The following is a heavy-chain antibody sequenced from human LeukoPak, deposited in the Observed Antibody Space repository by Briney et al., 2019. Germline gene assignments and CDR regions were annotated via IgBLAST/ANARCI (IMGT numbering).Heavy chain of an antibody. CDR3: ARSRTPTMVRGVRDNWFDP. CDR1: GGSISSYY. V-gene: IGHV4-59*01. J-gene: IGHJ5*02. Sequence: SETLSLTCTVSGGSISSYYWSWIRQPPGKGLEWIGYIYYSGSTNYNPSLKSRVTISVDTSKNQFSLKLSSVTAADTAVYYCARSRTPTMVRGVRDNWFDPWGQGTLVTVFS. CDR2: IYYSGST. D-gene: IGHD3-10*01.